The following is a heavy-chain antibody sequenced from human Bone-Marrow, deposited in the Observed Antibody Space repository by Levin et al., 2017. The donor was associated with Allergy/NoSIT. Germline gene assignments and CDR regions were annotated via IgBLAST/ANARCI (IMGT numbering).Heavy chain of an antibody. D-gene: IGHD2-21*02. V-gene: IGHV3-20*01. CDR1: GFTFDDYG. CDR3: ARDHIVVVTAKSHWFDP. J-gene: IGHJ5*02. Sequence: ASVKVSCAASGFTFDDYGMSWVRQAPGKGLEWVSGINWNGGSTGYADSVKGRFTISRVNAKNSLYLQMNSLRAEDTALYHCARDHIVVVTAKSHWFDPWGQGTLVTVSS. CDR2: INWNGGST.